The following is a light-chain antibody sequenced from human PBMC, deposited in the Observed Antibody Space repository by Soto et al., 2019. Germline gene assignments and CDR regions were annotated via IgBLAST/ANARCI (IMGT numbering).Light chain of an antibody. CDR1: SSNIGSNT. CDR2: SNN. Sequence: QSVLTQPPSASGTPGQRVTISCSGSSSNIGSNTVNWYHQLPGTAPKLLIYSNNQRPSGVPDRFSGSKSGTSASLAIGGLQSEDEADYYCAAWDDSRNGNVVFGGGTKVTVL. J-gene: IGLJ2*01. CDR3: AAWDDSRNGNVV. V-gene: IGLV1-44*01.